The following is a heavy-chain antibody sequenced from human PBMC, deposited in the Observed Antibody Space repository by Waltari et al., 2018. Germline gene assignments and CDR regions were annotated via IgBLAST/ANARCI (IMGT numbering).Heavy chain of an antibody. V-gene: IGHV4-39*01. CDR2: IPYNGAT. D-gene: IGHD5-12*01. Sequence: QLKLQESGPGLVKASEILSLTCSVSVVFITPIRHFWGWIRQPPGQGLKWIGTIPYNGATYSSPSLRSRVTIFRDTSNNQLSLKLGSVTAADTAFYYCATYIGASLGTAAFDVWGQGTMVTVSS. J-gene: IGHJ3*01. CDR1: VVFITPIRHF. CDR3: ATYIGASLGTAAFDV.